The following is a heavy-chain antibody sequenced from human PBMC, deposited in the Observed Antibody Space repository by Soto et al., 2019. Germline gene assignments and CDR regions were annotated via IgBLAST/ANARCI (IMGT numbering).Heavy chain of an antibody. J-gene: IGHJ6*02. CDR2: ISWNSDSL. D-gene: IGHD4-17*01. Sequence: GGSLRLSCAASGFTFDEYAMHWVRQVPGKGLEWVSGISWNSDSLGYADSVKGRFTISRDNAKNSLYLEMNSLRAEDTALYHCAKDMARDYGNFGGSGYYHNGMDVWGQGTTVTVSS. CDR1: GFTFDEYA. CDR3: AKDMARDYGNFGGSGYYHNGMDV. V-gene: IGHV3-9*01.